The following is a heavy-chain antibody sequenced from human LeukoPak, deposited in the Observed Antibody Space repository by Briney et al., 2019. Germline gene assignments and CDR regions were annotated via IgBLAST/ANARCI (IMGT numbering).Heavy chain of an antibody. Sequence: SETLSLTCTVSGGSISSSSYYWGWIRQPPGKGLEWIGSIYYSGSTNYNPSLKSRVTISVDTSRNQFSLKLSSVTAADTAVYYCARGLRLGELSPHAFDIWGQGTMVTVS. V-gene: IGHV4-39*07. J-gene: IGHJ3*02. D-gene: IGHD3-16*02. CDR1: GGSISSSSYY. CDR3: ARGLRLGELSPHAFDI. CDR2: IYYSGST.